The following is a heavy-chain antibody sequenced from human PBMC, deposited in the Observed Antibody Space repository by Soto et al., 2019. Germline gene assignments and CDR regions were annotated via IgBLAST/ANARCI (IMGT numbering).Heavy chain of an antibody. CDR1: GGSISTDY. CDR3: ARPWDWGSLAY. D-gene: IGHD3-16*01. V-gene: IGHV4-59*08. J-gene: IGHJ4*02. CDR2: IYYGGST. Sequence: QVQLQESGPGLVKPSEPLSLTCTVSGGSISTDYWSWIRQSPGKGLEWIGYIYYGGSTNYNPSLESRVAISVDTSKNQFSLKMTSVTAADTAVYYCARPWDWGSLAYWGQGTLVTVSS.